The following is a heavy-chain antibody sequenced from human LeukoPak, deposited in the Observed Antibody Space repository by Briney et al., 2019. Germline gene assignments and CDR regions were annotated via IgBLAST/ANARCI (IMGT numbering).Heavy chain of an antibody. D-gene: IGHD3-22*01. J-gene: IGHJ3*02. CDR3: AKSVYYYDSSGLDAFDI. V-gene: IGHV3-21*01. CDR1: GFTFSSYS. Sequence: GGSLRLSCAASGFTFSSYSMNWVRQAPGKGLEWVSSISSSSSYIYYADSVKGRFTISRDNAKNTLYLQMNSLRAEDTAVYYCAKSVYYYDSSGLDAFDIWGQGTMVTVSS. CDR2: ISSSSSYI.